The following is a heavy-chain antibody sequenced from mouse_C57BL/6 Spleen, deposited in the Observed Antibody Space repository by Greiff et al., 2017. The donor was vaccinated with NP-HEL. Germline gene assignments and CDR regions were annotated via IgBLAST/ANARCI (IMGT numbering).Heavy chain of an antibody. V-gene: IGHV1-55*01. CDR1: GYTFTSYW. D-gene: IGHD1-1*01. Sequence: QVQLQQPGAELVKPGASVKMSCKASGYTFTSYWITWVKQRPGQGLEWIGDIYPGSGSTNYNEKFKSKATLTVDTSSSTAFMQLSSLTSEDSAAYYCARNNYGSSPFAYWGQGTLVTVSA. CDR3: ARNNYGSSPFAY. J-gene: IGHJ3*01. CDR2: IYPGSGST.